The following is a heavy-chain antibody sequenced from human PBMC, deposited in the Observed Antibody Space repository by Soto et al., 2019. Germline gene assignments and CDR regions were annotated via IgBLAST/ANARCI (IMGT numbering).Heavy chain of an antibody. J-gene: IGHJ4*02. CDR3: AKADYDIWTGYGRVFDY. Sequence: GGSLRLSCAASGFTFDDYAINWVRQAPGKGREWFSGISWNSGSIGYADSVKGRFTACRDNAKNSLYLQMNSLRAKDTALYYCAKADYDIWTGYGRVFDYWGQRTLVTVSS. D-gene: IGHD3-9*01. CDR2: ISWNSGSI. V-gene: IGHV3-9*01. CDR1: GFTFDDYA.